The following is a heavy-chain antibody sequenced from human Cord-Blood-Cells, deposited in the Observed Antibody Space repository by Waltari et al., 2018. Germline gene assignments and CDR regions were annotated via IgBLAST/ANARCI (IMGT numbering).Heavy chain of an antibody. Sequence: QVQLQQWGAGLLKPSETLSLTCAVYGGSFSGYYWSWIRQPPGKGLEWIGEINHSGRTHYNPSPKSRVTISVDTSKNQCSLKLSSVTAADTAVYYCARGPSGFWSGYYGSWWFDPWGQGTLVTVSS. V-gene: IGHV4-34*01. J-gene: IGHJ5*02. CDR1: GGSFSGYY. D-gene: IGHD3-3*01. CDR3: ARGPSGFWSGYYGSWWFDP. CDR2: INHSGRT.